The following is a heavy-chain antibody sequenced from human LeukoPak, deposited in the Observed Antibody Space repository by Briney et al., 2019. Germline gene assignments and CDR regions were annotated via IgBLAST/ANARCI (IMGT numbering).Heavy chain of an antibody. D-gene: IGHD3-10*01. J-gene: IGHJ5*02. CDR1: GGSISSYY. CDR2: IYYSGST. Sequence: TSETLSLTCTVSGGSISSYYWSWIRQPPGKGLEWIGHIYYSGSTNYNPSLKSRVTISVDTSKNQFSLKLSSVTAADTAVYYCARGYYYGSGSYYSWFDPWGQGTLVTVSS. V-gene: IGHV4-59*01. CDR3: ARGYYYGSGSYYSWFDP.